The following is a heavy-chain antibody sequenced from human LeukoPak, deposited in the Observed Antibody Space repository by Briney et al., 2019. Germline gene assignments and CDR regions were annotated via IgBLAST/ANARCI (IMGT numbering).Heavy chain of an antibody. V-gene: IGHV3-21*01. Sequence: PGGSLRLSCAASRFTFSSYSMNWVRQAPGMGLEWVSSISSSGSYIYYADSVKGRFTISRDNAKNSLYLQMNSLRAEDTAVYYCAREAIQIDAFDIWGQGTMVTVSS. CDR3: AREAIQIDAFDI. CDR2: ISSSGSYI. CDR1: RFTFSSYS. J-gene: IGHJ3*02.